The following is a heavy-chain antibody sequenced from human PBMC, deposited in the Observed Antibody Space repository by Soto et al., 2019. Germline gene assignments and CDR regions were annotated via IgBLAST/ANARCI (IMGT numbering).Heavy chain of an antibody. CDR1: GYTFTGYY. CDR3: ARDMDYGSGSYYNPPGY. Sequence: ASVKVSCKASGYTFTGYYMHWVRQAPGQGLEWMGWINPNSGGTNYAQKFQGRVTMTRDTSISTAYMELSRLRSDDTAVYYCARDMDYGSGSYYNPPGYWGQGTMVTVYS. D-gene: IGHD3-10*01. CDR2: INPNSGGT. V-gene: IGHV1-2*02. J-gene: IGHJ4*02.